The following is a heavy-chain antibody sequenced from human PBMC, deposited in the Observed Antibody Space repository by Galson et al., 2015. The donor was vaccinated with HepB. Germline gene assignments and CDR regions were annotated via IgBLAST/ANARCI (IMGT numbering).Heavy chain of an antibody. J-gene: IGHJ4*02. V-gene: IGHV3-30*03. CDR3: ARAPGVLWFGELSGYYFDY. CDR1: GFTVSSNY. Sequence: SLRLSCAASGFTVSSNYMSWVRQAPGKGLEWVAVISYDGSNKYYADSVKGRFTISRDNSKNTLYLQMNSLRAEDTAVYYCARAPGVLWFGELSGYYFDYWGQGTLVTVSS. CDR2: ISYDGSNK. D-gene: IGHD3-10*01.